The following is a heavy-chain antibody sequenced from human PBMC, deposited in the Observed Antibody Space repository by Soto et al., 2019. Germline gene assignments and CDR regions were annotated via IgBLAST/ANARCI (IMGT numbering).Heavy chain of an antibody. CDR1: GFNFNNYA. CDR3: AKADGEQWLLPQHEN. CDR2: ISCCGGTA. D-gene: IGHD6-19*01. Sequence: EVQLLESGGDLVRPGESLRLSCAASGFNFNNYAMSRVRQAPGEGLEWVSGISCCGGTASYADPVKGRFTIARDDSKNTLFLHKNSLRVEDTAEYYCAKADGEQWLLPQHENWGRGTLVTVS. V-gene: IGHV3-23*01. J-gene: IGHJ4*02.